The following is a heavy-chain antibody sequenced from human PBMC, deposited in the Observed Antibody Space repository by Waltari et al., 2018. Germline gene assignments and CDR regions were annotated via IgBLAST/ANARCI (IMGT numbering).Heavy chain of an antibody. J-gene: IGHJ4*02. CDR1: GYTFTGYN. D-gene: IGHD2-8*01. CDR2: FNPNIGAT. Sequence: QVQLVQSGAEVTKPGASVKVSCKASGYTFTGYNMPWVHQAPGQGLEWMGWFNPNIGATNFAQKFQGRVTMTRDTSITTVYMELSRLTSDDTAVYYCARGSYCTDGVCSAIDYWGQGTLVTVSS. V-gene: IGHV1-2*02. CDR3: ARGSYCTDGVCSAIDY.